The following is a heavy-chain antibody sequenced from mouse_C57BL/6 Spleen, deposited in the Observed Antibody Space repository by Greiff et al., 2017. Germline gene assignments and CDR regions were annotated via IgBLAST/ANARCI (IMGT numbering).Heavy chain of an antibody. J-gene: IGHJ3*01. CDR3: ARAHYYGSSWFAY. Sequence: VQLKQSGPELVKPGASVKISCKASGYSFTDYNMNWVKQSNGKSLEWIGVINPNYGTTSYNQKVKGKATLTVDQSSSTAYMQLNSLTSEDSAVYYCARAHYYGSSWFAYWGQGTLVTVSA. CDR1: GYSFTDYN. CDR2: INPNYGTT. D-gene: IGHD1-1*01. V-gene: IGHV1-39*01.